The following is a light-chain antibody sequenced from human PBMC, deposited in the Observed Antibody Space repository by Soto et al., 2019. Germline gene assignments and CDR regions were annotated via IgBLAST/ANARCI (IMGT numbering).Light chain of an antibody. CDR1: SSDVGGYKY. CDR3: CSYAGGPEV. V-gene: IGLV2-11*01. Sequence: QSVLTQPRSVSGSPGQSVTISCTGTSSDVGGYKYVSWYQQKPGKAPKLIIYGVSRWPSGVPNRFSGSKSGNRASLTISGLQAEDEGDYYCCSYAGGPEVFGTGTQLTVL. J-gene: IGLJ1*01. CDR2: GVS.